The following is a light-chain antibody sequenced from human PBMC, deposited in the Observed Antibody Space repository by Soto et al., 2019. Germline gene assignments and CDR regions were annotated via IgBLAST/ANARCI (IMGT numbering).Light chain of an antibody. V-gene: IGLV1-44*01. Sequence: QSVLTQPPSASGTPGQRVSISCSGSSSNIGSNTVNWFQQLPGTAPKVLIYSNNQRPSGVPDRFSGSKSGTSASLAISGLQSEDEADYYCQSYDSSLSGYYVFGTGTRVTVL. J-gene: IGLJ1*01. CDR2: SNN. CDR1: SSNIGSNT. CDR3: QSYDSSLSGYYV.